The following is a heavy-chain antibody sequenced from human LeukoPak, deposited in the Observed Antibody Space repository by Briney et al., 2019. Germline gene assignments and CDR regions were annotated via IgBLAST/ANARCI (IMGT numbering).Heavy chain of an antibody. CDR2: INPNSGGT. J-gene: IGHJ3*02. V-gene: IGHV1-2*06. CDR3: ARLLVGATRSHVRAFDI. CDR1: GYTFTGYY. D-gene: IGHD1-26*01. Sequence: ASVKVSCKASGYTFTGYYMHWVRQAPGQGLEWMGRINPNSGGTNCAQKFQGRVTMTRDTSISTAYMELSRLRSDDTAVYYCARLLVGATRSHVRAFDIWGQGTMVTVSS.